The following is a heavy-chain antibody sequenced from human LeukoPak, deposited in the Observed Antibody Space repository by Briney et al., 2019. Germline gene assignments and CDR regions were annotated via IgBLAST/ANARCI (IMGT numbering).Heavy chain of an antibody. CDR2: INSDGSST. D-gene: IGHD1-26*01. V-gene: IGHV3-74*01. J-gene: IGHJ4*02. Sequence: PGGSLGLSCAAPGFTFSSYWMHWVRQAPGKGLVWVSRINSDGSSTSYADSVKGRFTISRGNAKNTLYLQMNSLRAEDTAVYYCAREISGSYLFDYWGQGTLVTVSS. CDR3: AREISGSYLFDY. CDR1: GFTFSSYW.